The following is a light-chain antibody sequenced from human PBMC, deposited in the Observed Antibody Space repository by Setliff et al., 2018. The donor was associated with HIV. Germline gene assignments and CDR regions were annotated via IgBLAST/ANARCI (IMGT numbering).Light chain of an antibody. CDR2: GNG. Sequence: QSALTQPPSVSGAPGQRVTISCTGSSSNIGADYDVHWYRQFPGTAPHLLIKGNGDWPSGVPARFSASKSGTSASLAITGLQAEDEADYYCQSYDGSLSGYVFGGGTKVTVL. CDR1: SSNIGADYD. J-gene: IGLJ1*01. CDR3: QSYDGSLSGYV. V-gene: IGLV1-40*01.